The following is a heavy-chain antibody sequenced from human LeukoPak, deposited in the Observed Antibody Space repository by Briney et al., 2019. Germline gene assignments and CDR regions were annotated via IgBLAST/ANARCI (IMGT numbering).Heavy chain of an antibody. Sequence: GGSLRLSCAASGFTFSSYAMSWVRQAPGKGLEWVSAISGSGGSTYYADSVKGRFTISRDNSKNTLYLQMNSLRAEDTAVYYCATTAYYYDSSGYYPHYYFDYWGQGTLVTVSS. J-gene: IGHJ4*02. CDR1: GFTFSSYA. D-gene: IGHD3-22*01. CDR3: ATTAYYYDSSGYYPHYYFDY. CDR2: ISGSGGST. V-gene: IGHV3-23*01.